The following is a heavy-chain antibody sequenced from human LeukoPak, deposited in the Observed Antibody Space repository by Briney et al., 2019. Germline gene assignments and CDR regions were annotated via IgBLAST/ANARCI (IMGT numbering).Heavy chain of an antibody. CDR3: ARSAIDAFDI. V-gene: IGHV4-59*08. CDR2: IYNSGST. J-gene: IGHJ3*02. D-gene: IGHD6-25*01. Sequence: SETLSLTCTVSGGSISSYYWSWIRQPPGKGLECIGYIYNSGSTNYNPSLKSRVSISVDTSKNQFSLKLSSVTAAHTAVYYCARSAIDAFDIWGQGTMVTVSS. CDR1: GGSISSYY.